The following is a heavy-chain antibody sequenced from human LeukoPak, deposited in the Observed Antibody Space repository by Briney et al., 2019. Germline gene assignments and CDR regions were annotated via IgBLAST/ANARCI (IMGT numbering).Heavy chain of an antibody. D-gene: IGHD3-16*02. V-gene: IGHV4-59*08. Sequence: SETLSLTCTVSGGSIGSYYWHWIRQPPGKGLEWIGYVYYSGTTNYNPSLKSRVTISVDTSKNQYSLKLSSVTATDTAMYYCARQHYLGELSLPWFDPWGQGTLVTVSS. CDR1: GGSIGSYY. J-gene: IGHJ5*02. CDR3: ARQHYLGELSLPWFDP. CDR2: VYYSGTT.